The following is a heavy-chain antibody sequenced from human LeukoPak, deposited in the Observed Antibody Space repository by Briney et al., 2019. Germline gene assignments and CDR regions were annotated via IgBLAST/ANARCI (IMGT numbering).Heavy chain of an antibody. CDR1: GFTFSSYA. CDR2: ISSSGSTI. CDR3: ARDQLAAATGDYYMDV. D-gene: IGHD6-13*01. Sequence: GGSLRLSCAASGFTFSSYAMHWVRQAPGKGLEWVSYISSSGSTIYYADSVKGRFTISRDNAKNSLYLQMNSLRAEDTAVYYCARDQLAAATGDYYMDVWGKGTTVTVSS. J-gene: IGHJ6*03. V-gene: IGHV3-48*04.